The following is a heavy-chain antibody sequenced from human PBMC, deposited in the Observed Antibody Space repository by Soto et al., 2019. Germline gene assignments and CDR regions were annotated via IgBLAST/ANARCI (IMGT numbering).Heavy chain of an antibody. CDR2: IRGSGTAT. D-gene: IGHD1-1*01. V-gene: IGHV3-23*01. CDR3: AKGPLNAAVYTWFDP. Sequence: GWSLRLSCASSVFTFVNYAMSWVRQAPGKGLEWVASIRGSGTATYYADSVKGRFSISRDNSRNTLFLQMNTLRADDTAVYYCAKGPLNAAVYTWFDPWGQGTLVTVSS. J-gene: IGHJ5*02. CDR1: VFTFVNYA.